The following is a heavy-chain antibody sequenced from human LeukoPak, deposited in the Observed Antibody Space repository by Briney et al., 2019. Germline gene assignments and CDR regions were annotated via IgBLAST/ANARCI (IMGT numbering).Heavy chain of an antibody. J-gene: IGHJ4*02. CDR1: GFTFSSYW. D-gene: IGHD3-22*01. CDR2: INSDGSST. Sequence: GGSLRLSCAASGFTFSSYWMHWVRQAPGKGLVWVSGINSDGSSTSYADSVKGRFTISRDNAKNTLYLQMNSLRAEDTAVYYCAMNQNYYDSSGSYDYWGQGTLVTVSS. CDR3: AMNQNYYDSSGSYDY. V-gene: IGHV3-74*01.